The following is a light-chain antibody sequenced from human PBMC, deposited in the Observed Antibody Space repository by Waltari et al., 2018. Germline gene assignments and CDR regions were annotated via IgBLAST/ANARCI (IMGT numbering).Light chain of an antibody. J-gene: IGKJ4*01. CDR3: QQRSIWPVT. CDR2: DAS. Sequence: EIVLTQSPATLSLSPGERATLPCRASQSVSGYLAWYQQKPGQAPRLLIYDASNRVTGIPARFSGSGSGTDFTLTISSLDPEDFAVYYCQQRSIWPVTFGGGTKVEIK. CDR1: QSVSGY. V-gene: IGKV3-11*01.